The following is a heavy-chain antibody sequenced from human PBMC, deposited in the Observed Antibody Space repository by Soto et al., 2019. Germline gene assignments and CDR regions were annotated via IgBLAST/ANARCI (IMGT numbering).Heavy chain of an antibody. V-gene: IGHV1-69*01. Sequence: QVQLVQSGAEVKKPGSSVKVSCKASGGTFSSYAISWVRQAPGQGLEWMGGIIPIFGTANYAQKLQGRVTITADESTSTAYMELSSLRSEDTAVYYCARDKAGYYYDSSGYYPFDYWGQGTLVTVSS. CDR2: IIPIFGTA. J-gene: IGHJ4*02. D-gene: IGHD3-22*01. CDR1: GGTFSSYA. CDR3: ARDKAGYYYDSSGYYPFDY.